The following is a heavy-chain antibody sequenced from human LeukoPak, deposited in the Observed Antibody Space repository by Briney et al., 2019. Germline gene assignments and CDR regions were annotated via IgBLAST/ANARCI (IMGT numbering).Heavy chain of an antibody. V-gene: IGHV3-30*02. CDR1: GFMLSGSA. CDR2: ISFDGSQK. CDR3: ARDYYDFWSGYFNWFDP. Sequence: PGGSLRLSCAASGFMLSGSAMNWVRQAPGKGLEWVALISFDGSQKYYADSVKGRFTISRDNSKSTVYLQMNSLRAEDTAVYYCARDYYDFWSGYFNWFDPWGQGTLVTVSS. J-gene: IGHJ5*02. D-gene: IGHD3-3*01.